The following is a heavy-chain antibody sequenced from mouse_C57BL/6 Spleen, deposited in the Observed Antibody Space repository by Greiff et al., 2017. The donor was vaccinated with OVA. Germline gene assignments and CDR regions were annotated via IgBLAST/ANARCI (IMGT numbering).Heavy chain of an antibody. D-gene: IGHD2-3*01. Sequence: QVQLQQSGAELVRPGTSVKVSCKASGYAFTNYLIEWVKQRPGQGLEWIGVINPGSGGTNYTEKFKGKATLTADKSSSTAYMQLSSLTSEDSAVYFCARSLYDHFDYWGQGTTLTVSS. CDR3: ARSLYDHFDY. CDR2: INPGSGGT. CDR1: GYAFTNYL. J-gene: IGHJ2*01. V-gene: IGHV1-54*01.